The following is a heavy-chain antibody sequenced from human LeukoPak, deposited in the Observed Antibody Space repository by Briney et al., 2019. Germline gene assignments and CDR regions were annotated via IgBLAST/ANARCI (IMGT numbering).Heavy chain of an antibody. CDR2: ISDRGSRK. CDR1: GITLSNYG. Sequence: PPGGSLRLSCAVSGITLSNYGMSWVRQAPGKGLEWVAGISDRGSRKNYADSVKGRFTISTDHAKNTLYLQMNSLRAEDTAVYFCAKRGVVIRVILVGFHKEAYYFDSWGQGALVTVSS. CDR3: AKRGVVIRVILVGFHKEAYYFDS. V-gene: IGHV3-23*01. J-gene: IGHJ4*02. D-gene: IGHD3-22*01.